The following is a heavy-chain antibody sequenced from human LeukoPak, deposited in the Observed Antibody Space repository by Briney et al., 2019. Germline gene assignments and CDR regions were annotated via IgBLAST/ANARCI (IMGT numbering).Heavy chain of an antibody. CDR1: GGSLSLYY. CDR2: IFTSGIT. V-gene: IGHV4-4*07. D-gene: IGHD3-10*01. Sequence: PSETLSLTCTVSGGSLSLYYWNWIRQPAGKGLGWIGRIFTSGITNHNPSLKSRVTMSVDTSKSQFSLNLSSVTAADTAVYYCARESSGTYYNPLGYMDVWGKGTTVTVSS. J-gene: IGHJ6*03. CDR3: ARESSGTYYNPLGYMDV.